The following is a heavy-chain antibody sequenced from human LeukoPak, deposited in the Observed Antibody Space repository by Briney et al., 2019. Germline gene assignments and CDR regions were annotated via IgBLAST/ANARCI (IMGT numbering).Heavy chain of an antibody. CDR1: GFTFRGFL. J-gene: IGHJ4*02. Sequence: PGGSLRLSCAASGFTFRGFLMSWVRQTPGKGLEWVANIKQDGSEKYYADSVKGRFTISRDNTKNSLSLQMNSLRAEDTAVYYCARAGSNWNYVYRGQGTLVTVSS. V-gene: IGHV3-7*01. CDR2: IKQDGSEK. D-gene: IGHD1-7*01. CDR3: ARAGSNWNYVY.